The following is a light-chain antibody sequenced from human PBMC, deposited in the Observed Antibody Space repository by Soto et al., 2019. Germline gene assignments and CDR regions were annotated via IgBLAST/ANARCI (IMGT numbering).Light chain of an antibody. CDR3: QQYNSYPLT. CDR2: KAS. Sequence: DIPMTQSPSTLSASVGDRVTITCRASQSISSWLAWYQQKPGKAPKLLIYKASTLESGVPSRFSGSGSGTEFTLTISSRQPDDFATYYCQQYNSYPLTFGGGNKVEIK. CDR1: QSISSW. V-gene: IGKV1-5*03. J-gene: IGKJ4*01.